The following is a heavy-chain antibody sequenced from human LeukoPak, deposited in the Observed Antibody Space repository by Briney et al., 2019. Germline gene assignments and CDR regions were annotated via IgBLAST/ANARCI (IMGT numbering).Heavy chain of an antibody. V-gene: IGHV3-30*03. CDR3: ARSAAAGRIVATFDY. Sequence: SGGSLRLSCTASGFIFSDYYMSWIRQAPGKGLEWVAIISYDGSNKYYADSVKGRFTISRDKSKNTLYLQMNSLRGEDTAVYYCARSAAAGRIVATFDYWGQGTLVTVSS. J-gene: IGHJ4*02. CDR2: ISYDGSNK. CDR1: GFIFSDYY. D-gene: IGHD5-12*01.